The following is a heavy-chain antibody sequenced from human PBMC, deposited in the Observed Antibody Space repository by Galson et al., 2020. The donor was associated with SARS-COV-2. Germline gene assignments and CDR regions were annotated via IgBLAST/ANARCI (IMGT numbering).Heavy chain of an antibody. CDR1: GFTFSSYA. CDR3: ARDRKYYDCWSGYLAPNYYYYYGMDV. J-gene: IGHJ6*02. CDR2: ISYDGSNK. Sequence: GGSLRLSCAASGFTFSSYAMHWVRQAPGKGLEWVAVISYDGSNKYYADSVKGRFTISRDNSKNTLYLQMNSLRAEDTAVYYCARDRKYYDCWSGYLAPNYYYYYGMDVWGQGTTVTVSS. D-gene: IGHD3-3*01. V-gene: IGHV3-30*04.